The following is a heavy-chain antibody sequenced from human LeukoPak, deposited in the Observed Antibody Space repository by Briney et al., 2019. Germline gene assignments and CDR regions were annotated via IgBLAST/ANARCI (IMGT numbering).Heavy chain of an antibody. CDR2: IRGSGGST. V-gene: IGHV3-23*01. D-gene: IGHD5-24*01. J-gene: IGHJ4*02. CDR3: AKREARSFEY. Sequence: GGSLRLSCAASGFTFSTYAMTWVRQAPGRGLEWVSTIRGSGGSTYYADSVKGRFTISRDISKNKVYLQMNSLRAEETAVYYCAKREARSFEYWGQGTLVTVSS. CDR1: GFTFSTYA.